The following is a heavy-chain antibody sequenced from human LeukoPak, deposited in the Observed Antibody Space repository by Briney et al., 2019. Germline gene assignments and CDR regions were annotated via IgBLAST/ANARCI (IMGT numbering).Heavy chain of an antibody. CDR3: ARDLRSGYYDSSGYDWYFDL. Sequence: TSETLSLTCTVSGGSISSYYWSWIRQPPGKGLEWIGCIYYSGSTNYNPSLKSRVTISVDTSKNQFSLKLSSVTAADTAVYYCARDLRSGYYDSSGYDWYFDLWGRGTLVTVSS. D-gene: IGHD3-22*01. J-gene: IGHJ2*01. CDR1: GGSISSYY. CDR2: IYYSGST. V-gene: IGHV4-59*01.